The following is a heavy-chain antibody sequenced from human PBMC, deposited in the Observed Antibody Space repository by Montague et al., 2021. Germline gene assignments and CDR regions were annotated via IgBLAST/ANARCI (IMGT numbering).Heavy chain of an antibody. D-gene: IGHD6-13*01. Sequence: SLRLSCAASGFSFSSYWMHWVRQAPGKGLLWVSRITLVGSSTTFADSVKGRFTTSRDNAKATLYLQMNSLRVEDTAVYYSARNLASAAPGAFDIWGQGTMVTVSS. CDR3: ARNLASAAPGAFDI. V-gene: IGHV3-74*01. J-gene: IGHJ3*02. CDR1: GFSFSSYW. CDR2: ITLVGSST.